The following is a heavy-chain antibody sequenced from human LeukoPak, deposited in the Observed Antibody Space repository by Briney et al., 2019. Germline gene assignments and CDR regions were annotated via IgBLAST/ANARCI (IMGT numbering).Heavy chain of an antibody. J-gene: IGHJ4*02. V-gene: IGHV3-11*06. Sequence: PGESLRLSCAAPGFTFSDYYMSWIRQAPGKGLEWVSYISGSTTYTTYADSVKGRFTISRDNAKNSLYLQMNSLRGEDTAVYYCARLGSIAAAGTPDYWGQGTLVTVSS. D-gene: IGHD6-13*01. CDR2: ISGSTTYT. CDR1: GFTFSDYY. CDR3: ARLGSIAAAGTPDY.